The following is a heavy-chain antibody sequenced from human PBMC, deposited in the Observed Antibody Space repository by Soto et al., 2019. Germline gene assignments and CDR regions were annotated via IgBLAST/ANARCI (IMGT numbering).Heavy chain of an antibody. V-gene: IGHV3-7*01. J-gene: IGHJ3*02. Sequence: GGSLRLSCAASGFTFSSYWMSWVRQAPEKGLEWVAGIKQDGSEKYYVDSVKGRFTISRDNAKNSLYLQMNSLGAEDTAVYYCARHITVSRAFDIWGQGTMVTVS. CDR2: IKQDGSEK. CDR3: ARHITVSRAFDI. D-gene: IGHD6-19*01. CDR1: GFTFSSYW.